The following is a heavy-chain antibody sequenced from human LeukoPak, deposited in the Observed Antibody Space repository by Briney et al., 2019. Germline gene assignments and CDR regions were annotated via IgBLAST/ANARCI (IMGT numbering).Heavy chain of an antibody. CDR2: MNPNSGNT. D-gene: IGHD6-13*01. V-gene: IGHV1-8*01. Sequence: ASVKVSCKASGYTFTRYDINWVRQATGQGLEWMGWMNPNSGNTGYAQKFQGRVTMTRNTSISTAYMELSSLRSEDTAVYYCARGQAAAHWFDPWGQGTLVTVSS. CDR1: GYTFTRYD. J-gene: IGHJ5*02. CDR3: ARGQAAAHWFDP.